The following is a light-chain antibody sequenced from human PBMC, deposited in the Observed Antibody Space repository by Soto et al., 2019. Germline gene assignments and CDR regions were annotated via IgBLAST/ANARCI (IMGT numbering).Light chain of an antibody. CDR1: QSVSSSQ. CDR3: QHYANSVWT. Sequence: IVLTQSPDTLSLSPVERATLSCRASQSVSSSQLVWYQQKPGQAPRLLIYAASSRATGIPDRFSGSGSGTEFTLTVSELETEDFAVYYCQHYANSVWTFGQGTKVEIK. CDR2: AAS. V-gene: IGKV3-20*01. J-gene: IGKJ1*01.